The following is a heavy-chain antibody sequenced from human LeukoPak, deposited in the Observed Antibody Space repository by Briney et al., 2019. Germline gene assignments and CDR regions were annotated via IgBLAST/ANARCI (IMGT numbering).Heavy chain of an antibody. CDR1: GGSISSYY. CDR2: IYYSGST. J-gene: IGHJ3*02. D-gene: IGHD4-17*01. Sequence: SETLSLTCTVSGGSISSYYWSWIRQPPGKGLEWIGYIYYSGSTNYNPSLKSRVTISVDTSKNQFSLKLSSVTAADTAVYYCARSHGDYSDAFDIWGQGTMATVSS. CDR3: ARSHGDYSDAFDI. V-gene: IGHV4-59*01.